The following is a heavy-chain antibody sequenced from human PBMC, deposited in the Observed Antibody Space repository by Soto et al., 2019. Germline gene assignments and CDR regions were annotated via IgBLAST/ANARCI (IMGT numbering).Heavy chain of an antibody. CDR2: ISAYNGNT. Sequence: QVQLVQSGAEVKKPGASVKVSCKASGYTFTSYGISWVRQAPGQGLEWMGWISAYNGNTNYAQKLQGRVTMTTDTCTXTXCRELRSLRSDDTAVYYCARDRWGSGWPTSPEYFQHWGQGTLVTVSS. CDR1: GYTFTSYG. D-gene: IGHD6-19*01. CDR3: ARDRWGSGWPTSPEYFQH. J-gene: IGHJ1*01. V-gene: IGHV1-18*01.